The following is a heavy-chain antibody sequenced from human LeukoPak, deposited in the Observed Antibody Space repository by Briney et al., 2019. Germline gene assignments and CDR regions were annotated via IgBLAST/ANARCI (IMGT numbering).Heavy chain of an antibody. CDR1: GFTFSSYA. CDR2: ISGSGDST. J-gene: IGHJ3*02. CDR3: AKLGTGYSSGWGAFDI. D-gene: IGHD6-19*01. Sequence: EAGGSLILSCAASGFTFSSYAMTWVRQAPGKGLEWVSVISGSGDSTYYADSVKGRFTISRDNSKNTMCLQMNSLRAEDTAVYYCAKLGTGYSSGWGAFDIWGQGTMVTVSS. V-gene: IGHV3-23*01.